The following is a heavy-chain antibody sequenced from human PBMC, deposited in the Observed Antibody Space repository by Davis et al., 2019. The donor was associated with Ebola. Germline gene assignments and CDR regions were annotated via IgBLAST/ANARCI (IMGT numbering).Heavy chain of an antibody. V-gene: IGHV3-33*01. CDR1: GFTFSSYG. J-gene: IGHJ6*02. Sequence: GGSLRLSCAASGFTFSSYGMHWVRQAPGKGLEWVAVIWYDGSNKYYADSVKGRFTISRDNSKNTLYLQMNSLRAEDTAVYYCARMSGYFTGYGMDVWGQGTTVTVSS. CDR2: IWYDGSNK. D-gene: IGHD3-9*01. CDR3: ARMSGYFTGYGMDV.